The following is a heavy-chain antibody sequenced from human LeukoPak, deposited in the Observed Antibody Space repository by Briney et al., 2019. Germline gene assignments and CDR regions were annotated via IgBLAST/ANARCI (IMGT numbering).Heavy chain of an antibody. CDR3: ARDIPYEVSFGGLTVMGSFVLDY. CDR2: INAGNGNT. D-gene: IGHD3-16*02. CDR1: GYTFTSYA. J-gene: IGHJ4*02. V-gene: IGHV1-3*01. Sequence: GASVKVSCKASGYTFTSYAMHWVRQAPGQRLEWMGWINAGNGNTRYSQKLQGRVTITRDTSANTVYMELSGLRSEDTAVYYCARDIPYEVSFGGLTVMGSFVLDYWGQGTLVTVSS.